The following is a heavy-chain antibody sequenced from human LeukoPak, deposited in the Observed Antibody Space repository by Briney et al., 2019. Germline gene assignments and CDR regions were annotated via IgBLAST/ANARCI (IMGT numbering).Heavy chain of an antibody. J-gene: IGHJ4*02. Sequence: GGSLRLSCAASGFTFTSYGMHWVRQAPGKGLEWVAVVSYDGTSIYYADSVKGRFTISRDNSKNTLYLQMNSLIREDTAVYYCARLSSSWYDYWGQGTLVTVSS. D-gene: IGHD6-13*01. CDR3: ARLSSSWYDY. CDR2: VSYDGTSI. V-gene: IGHV3-30*03. CDR1: GFTFTSYG.